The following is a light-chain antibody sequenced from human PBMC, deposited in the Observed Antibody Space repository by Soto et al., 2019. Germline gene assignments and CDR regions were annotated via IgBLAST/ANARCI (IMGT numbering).Light chain of an antibody. V-gene: IGLV4-60*03. J-gene: IGLJ2*01. Sequence: QPVLTQSSSVSASLGSSVSLTCTLSSRHDGYIIAWHQQQPGQAPRYLMKVEHDATYNKGSGIPDRFSGSSSGADRYLTISNLQSEDEAEYYCETWDNNWRVFGAGTKLTVL. CDR2: VEHDATY. CDR3: ETWDNNWRV. CDR1: SRHDGYI.